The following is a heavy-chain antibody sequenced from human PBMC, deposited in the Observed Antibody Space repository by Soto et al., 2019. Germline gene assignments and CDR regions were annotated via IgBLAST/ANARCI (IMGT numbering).Heavy chain of an antibody. J-gene: IGHJ4*02. CDR2: IGGSGGST. D-gene: IGHD1-26*01. Sequence: GGSLRLSCAACGFTFSTYVMTWVRQAPGKGLEWVSAIGGSGGSTYYADSVKGRFTISRDNSKNTLFLQMNSLRAEDTAVYYCAKASEGGDFDYWGQGTLVTVSS. CDR3: AKASEGGDFDY. V-gene: IGHV3-23*01. CDR1: GFTFSTYV.